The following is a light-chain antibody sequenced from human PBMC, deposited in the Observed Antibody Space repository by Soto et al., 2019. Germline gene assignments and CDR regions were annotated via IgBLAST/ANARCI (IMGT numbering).Light chain of an antibody. V-gene: IGLV2-14*01. CDR2: EVS. Sequence: QSALTQPASVSGSPGQSITISCTGTSSDVGGYNYVSWYQQHPGKPPKLMICEVSNRPSGISYRFSGSKSGNTASLTISGLQAEDEADYCCSSFTSTSSTLVFGGGTKLTVL. CDR1: SSDVGGYNY. J-gene: IGLJ2*01. CDR3: SSFTSTSSTLV.